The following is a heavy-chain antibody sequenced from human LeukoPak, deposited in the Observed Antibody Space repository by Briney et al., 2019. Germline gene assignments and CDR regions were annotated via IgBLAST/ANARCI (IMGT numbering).Heavy chain of an antibody. Sequence: SGGSLRLSCAASGFTFDESAMHWVRQAPGKGLEWVSLISGDGGSTDYADSVKGRFTVSRDNSKNTLYLQMNSLRAEDTAVYYCAKEGRDGFNYDYWGQGTLVTVSS. CDR2: ISGDGGST. D-gene: IGHD5-24*01. CDR1: GFTFDESA. V-gene: IGHV3-43*02. J-gene: IGHJ4*02. CDR3: AKEGRDGFNYDY.